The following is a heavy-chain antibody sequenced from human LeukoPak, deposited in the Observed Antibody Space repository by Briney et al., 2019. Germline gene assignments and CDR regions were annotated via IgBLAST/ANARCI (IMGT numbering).Heavy chain of an antibody. Sequence: PGGSLRLSCAASGFTFDDYAMHWVRQAPGKGLEWVSLISGDGGSTYYADSVKGRFTISRDNSKNSLYLQMNSLRTEDTALYYCARHYTMYSSPVGDYWGQGTLVTVSS. CDR1: GFTFDDYA. CDR3: ARHYTMYSSPVGDY. CDR2: ISGDGGST. D-gene: IGHD6-13*01. J-gene: IGHJ4*02. V-gene: IGHV3-43*02.